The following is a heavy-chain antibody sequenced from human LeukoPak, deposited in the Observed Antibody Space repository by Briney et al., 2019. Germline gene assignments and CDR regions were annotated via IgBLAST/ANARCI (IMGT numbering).Heavy chain of an antibody. CDR1: GFTFSSYA. CDR2: ISYDGSNK. Sequence: TGGSLRLSCAASGFTFSSYAMHWVRQAPGKGLEWVAVISYDGSNKYYADSVKGRFTISRDNSKNTLYLQMNSLRAEDTAVYYCARVSIEYSSSSGFDYWGQGTLVTVSS. V-gene: IGHV3-30-3*01. D-gene: IGHD6-6*01. J-gene: IGHJ4*02. CDR3: ARVSIEYSSSSGFDY.